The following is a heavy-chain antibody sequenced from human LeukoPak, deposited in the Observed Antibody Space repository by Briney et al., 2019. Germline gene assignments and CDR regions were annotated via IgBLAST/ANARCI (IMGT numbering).Heavy chain of an antibody. CDR2: ISAYNGNT. V-gene: IGHV1-18*01. Sequence: ASVKVSCKASGYTFPSYGFSWVRQAPGQGLEWMGWISAYNGNTNYAQKLQGRVTMTRDTSTSTVYMELSSLRPEDTAVYYCARAWLGLTGDGYTADNWFDPWGQGTLVTVSS. J-gene: IGHJ5*02. CDR1: GYTFPSYG. CDR3: ARAWLGLTGDGYTADNWFDP. D-gene: IGHD5-24*01.